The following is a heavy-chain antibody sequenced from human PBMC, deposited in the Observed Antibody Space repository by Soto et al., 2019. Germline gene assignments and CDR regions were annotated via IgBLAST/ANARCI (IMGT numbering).Heavy chain of an antibody. CDR1: GGSVSSGSYY. CDR2: IYNSGST. J-gene: IGHJ4*02. Sequence: SETLSLTCTVSGGSVSSGSYYWSWIRQPPGKGLEWIGYIYNSGSTNYNPSLKSRVTISVDTSKNHFSLKLSSVTAADTAVYYGARDGNSSVYDFGYWGTGTLVTVPS. V-gene: IGHV4-61*03. CDR3: ARDGNSSVYDFGY. D-gene: IGHD3-22*01.